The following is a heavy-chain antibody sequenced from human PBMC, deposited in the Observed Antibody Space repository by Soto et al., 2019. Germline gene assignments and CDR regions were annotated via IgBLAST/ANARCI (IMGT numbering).Heavy chain of an antibody. V-gene: IGHV1-69*06. CDR1: GGTFSNYA. CDR3: ARPLYYYDSSGYYVTSEYFQH. Sequence: QVQLVQSGAEVKKPGSSVKVSCKASGGTFSNYAISWVRQAPGQGLEWMGGIIPSFGTANYAQNFQDRVTITADKSTSTDYVELRSLRAEDTAVYYCARPLYYYDSSGYYVTSEYFQHCGQGTLVTVSS. J-gene: IGHJ1*01. D-gene: IGHD3-22*01. CDR2: IIPSFGTA.